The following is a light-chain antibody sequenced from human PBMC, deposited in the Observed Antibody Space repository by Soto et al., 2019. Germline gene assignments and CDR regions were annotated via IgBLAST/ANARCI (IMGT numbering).Light chain of an antibody. CDR2: LNSDGSH. J-gene: IGLJ3*02. CDR1: SGHSSYA. CDR3: QTWGTGTLWV. Sequence: QLVLTQSPSASASLGASVKLTCTLRSGHSSYAIAWHQQQPEKGPRYLMKLNSDGSHSKGDGIPDRFSGSSSGAERYLTISSHQSEDEADYYCQTWGTGTLWVFGGGTKLTVL. V-gene: IGLV4-69*01.